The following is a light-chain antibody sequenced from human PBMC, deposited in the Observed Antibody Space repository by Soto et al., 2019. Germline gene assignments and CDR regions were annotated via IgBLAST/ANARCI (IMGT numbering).Light chain of an antibody. Sequence: EIVMTQSPGTLSLSPGERATISCRASQSLSSTFLAWYQQRPGQAPRLLIYGGSNRATGVPDRFSGSGSGTDFTLTISRLEPEDFAVYYCQQYGVSPRSFGQGTKVDIK. CDR3: QQYGVSPRS. J-gene: IGKJ1*01. V-gene: IGKV3-20*01. CDR2: GGS. CDR1: QSLSSTF.